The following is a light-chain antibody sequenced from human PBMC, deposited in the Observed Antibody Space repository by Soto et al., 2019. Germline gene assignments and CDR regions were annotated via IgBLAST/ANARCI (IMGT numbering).Light chain of an antibody. CDR2: DTS. Sequence: EVVMTQSPATLSVSPGERATLSCRASRGIGSTLAWYQQKPGQTPRLLIYDTSTRATGVPGRFIGSRSGTEFTLTSASLQSEDFAIYYCQHYVTWPLAFGGGTRVE. CDR1: RGIGST. J-gene: IGKJ4*01. V-gene: IGKV3-15*01. CDR3: QHYVTWPLA.